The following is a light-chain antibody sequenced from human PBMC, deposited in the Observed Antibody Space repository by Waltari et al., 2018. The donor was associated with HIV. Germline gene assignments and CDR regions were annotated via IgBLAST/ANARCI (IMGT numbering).Light chain of an antibody. J-gene: IGKJ4*01. V-gene: IGKV1-9*01. CDR1: QGVGSY. CDR3: QQLKTYPLS. CDR2: SVS. Sequence: IQLTQSPSFLSASVGERLTITCRATQGVGSYLAWYQQKPGKAPNLLIYSVSILQTGVPSRFSGRGSGTEFTLTITDLQPEDFATYYCQQLKTYPLSFGGGTKVEIK.